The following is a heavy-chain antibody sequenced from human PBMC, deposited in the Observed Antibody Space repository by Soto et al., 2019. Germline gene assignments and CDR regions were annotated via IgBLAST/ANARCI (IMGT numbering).Heavy chain of an antibody. D-gene: IGHD6-6*01. J-gene: IGHJ6*02. CDR3: ARQYGSSSFYYYYGMDV. CDR1: GFTFSSYS. CDR2: ISSSSSYI. V-gene: IGHV3-21*01. Sequence: RLSCAASGFTFSSYSMNWVRQAPGKGLEWVSSISSSSSYIYYADSVKGRFTISRDNAKNSLYLQMNSLRAEDTAVYYCARQYGSSSFYYYYGMDVWGQGTTVTVSS.